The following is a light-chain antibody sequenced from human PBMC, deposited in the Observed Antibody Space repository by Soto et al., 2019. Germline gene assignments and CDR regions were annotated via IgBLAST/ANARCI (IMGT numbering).Light chain of an antibody. V-gene: IGKV1-39*01. CDR3: QQSYRAPPT. CDR1: QSITNY. J-gene: IGKJ1*01. CDR2: AAS. Sequence: DIQMTQSPSSLSASVGDRVTITCRASQSITNYVNWYQQKPGKAPKLLIYAASSLQSGVPSRFSGSGSGTDFTLTISSLQTEDFATYYCQQSYRAPPTFGQGTNVEIK.